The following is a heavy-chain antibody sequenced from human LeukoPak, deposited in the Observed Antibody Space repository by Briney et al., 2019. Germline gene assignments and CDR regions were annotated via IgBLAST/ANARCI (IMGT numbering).Heavy chain of an antibody. Sequence: SETLSLTCTVSGGSIGSYYWSWIRQPPGKGLEWIGYIYYSGSTNYNPSLKGRVTISVDTSKNQFSLKLSSVTAADTAVYYCARDQLAAAGTLYYYYYGMDVWGQGTTVTVSS. V-gene: IGHV4-59*01. D-gene: IGHD6-13*01. CDR2: IYYSGST. CDR3: ARDQLAAAGTLYYYYYGMDV. CDR1: GGSIGSYY. J-gene: IGHJ6*02.